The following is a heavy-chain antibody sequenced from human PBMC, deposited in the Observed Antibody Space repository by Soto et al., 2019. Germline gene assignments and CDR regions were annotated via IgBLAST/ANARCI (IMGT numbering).Heavy chain of an antibody. V-gene: IGHV4-31*03. J-gene: IGHJ6*02. CDR2: IYYSGST. D-gene: IGHD2-21*02. CDR3: TKQKGDSRTYNGMDV. Sequence: PSETLSLTCTVSGGSIISCGYYWSLIRQHPGKGLEWIGYIYYSGSTYYNPSLKSRVTISVDTSKNQFSLKLSSVTPEDTAVYYCTKQKGDSRTYNGMDVWGQGTTVTVSS. CDR1: GGSIISCGYY.